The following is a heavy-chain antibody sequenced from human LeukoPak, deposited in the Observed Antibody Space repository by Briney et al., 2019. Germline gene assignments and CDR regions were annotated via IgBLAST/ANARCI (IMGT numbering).Heavy chain of an antibody. D-gene: IGHD2-15*01. CDR3: AREPVVVVAATQDAEYFQH. CDR2: IIPILGIA. V-gene: IGHV1-69*10. Sequence: SVKVSCKASGGTFSSYAISWVRQAPGQGLEWMGGIIPILGIANYAQKFQGRVTITADKSTSTAYMELSSLRSEDTAVYYCAREPVVVVAATQDAEYFQHWGQGTLVTVSS. J-gene: IGHJ1*01. CDR1: GGTFSSYA.